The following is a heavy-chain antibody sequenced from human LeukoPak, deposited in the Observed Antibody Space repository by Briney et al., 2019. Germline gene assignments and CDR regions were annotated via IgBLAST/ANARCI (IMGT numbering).Heavy chain of an antibody. CDR2: INHSGST. CDR3: ARGRLYSSSWFFLTVTTFDY. Sequence: SETLSLICTVYGGSFSGYYWSWIRQPPGKGLEWIGEINHSGSTNYNPSLKSRVTISVDTSKNQFSPKLSSVTAADTAVYYSARGRLYSSSWFFLTVTTFDYWGQGTLVTVSS. J-gene: IGHJ4*02. D-gene: IGHD6-13*01. CDR1: GGSFSGYY. V-gene: IGHV4-34*01.